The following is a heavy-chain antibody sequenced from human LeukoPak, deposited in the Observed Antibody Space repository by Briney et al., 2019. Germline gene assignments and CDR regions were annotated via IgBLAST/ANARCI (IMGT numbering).Heavy chain of an antibody. V-gene: IGHV4-61*02. CDR3: AIFGVVYYFDY. J-gene: IGHJ4*02. CDR2: IYTSGST. Sequence: SETLSLTCTVSGGSISSGSYYWSWIRQPAGKGLEWIARIYTSGSTDYNPSLKSRVTISADTSKNQFSLKLSSVTAADTAVYYRAIFGVVYYFDYWGQGTLVTVSS. D-gene: IGHD3-3*01. CDR1: GGSISSGSYY.